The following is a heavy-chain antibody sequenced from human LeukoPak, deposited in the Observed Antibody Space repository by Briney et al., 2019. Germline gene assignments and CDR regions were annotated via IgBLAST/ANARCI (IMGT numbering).Heavy chain of an antibody. D-gene: IGHD3-10*01. CDR3: ARGQAGIIDY. CDR1: GFTFSSYA. CDR2: ISYDGSNK. V-gene: IGHV3-30*04. Sequence: GGSLRLSCAASGFTFSSYAMHWVRQAPGKGLEWVAAISYDGSNKYYPDSVKGRFTISRDNSKNTLYLQMNSLRGDDTAVYYCARGQAGIIDYWGQGTLVTVSS. J-gene: IGHJ4*02.